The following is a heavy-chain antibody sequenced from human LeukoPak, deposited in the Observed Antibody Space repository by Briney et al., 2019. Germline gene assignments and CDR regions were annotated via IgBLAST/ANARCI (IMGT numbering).Heavy chain of an antibody. CDR1: GGSFSGYY. Sequence: SSETLSLTCAVYGGSFSGYYWSWIRQPPGKGLEWIGELNHSGSTNYNPSLKSRVTISVDTSKNQFSLKLSSVTAADTAVYYCARTDIVVVVAATRYYYYYMDVWGKGTTVTVSS. CDR3: ARTDIVVVVAATRYYYYYMDV. V-gene: IGHV4-34*01. J-gene: IGHJ6*03. CDR2: LNHSGST. D-gene: IGHD2-15*01.